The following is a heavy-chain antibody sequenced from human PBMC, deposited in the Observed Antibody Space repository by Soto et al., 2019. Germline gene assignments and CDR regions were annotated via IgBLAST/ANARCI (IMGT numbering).Heavy chain of an antibody. V-gene: IGHV1-69*12. CDR2: IIPIFGTA. D-gene: IGHD5-18*01. J-gene: IGHJ6*02. CDR3: ARGSRDTAMLNSYYGMDV. Sequence: QVQLVQSGAEVKKPGSSVKVSCKASGGTFSSYAISWVRQAPGQGLEWMGGIIPIFGTANYAQKFQGRVTITADESTSTAYMELSSLRSEDTAVYYCARGSRDTAMLNSYYGMDVWGQGTTVTVSS. CDR1: GGTFSSYA.